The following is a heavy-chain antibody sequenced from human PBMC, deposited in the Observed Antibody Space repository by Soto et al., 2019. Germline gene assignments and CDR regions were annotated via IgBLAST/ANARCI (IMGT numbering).Heavy chain of an antibody. CDR1: GYTFTGYY. CDR3: ARGGSXWFGELSAYYYGMDV. CDR2: INPNSGGT. Sequence: ASVKVSCKASGYTFTGYYMHWVRQAPGQGLEWMGWINPNSGGTNYAQKFQGWVTMTRDTSISTAYMELSRLRSDDTAVYYCARGGSXWFGELSAYYYGMDVWGQGTTVTVSS. J-gene: IGHJ6*02. D-gene: IGHD3-10*01. V-gene: IGHV1-2*04.